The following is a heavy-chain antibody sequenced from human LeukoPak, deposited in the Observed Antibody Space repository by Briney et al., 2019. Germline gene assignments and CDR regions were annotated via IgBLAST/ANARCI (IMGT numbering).Heavy chain of an antibody. V-gene: IGHV3-15*01. Sequence: GGSLRLSCAASGFTFSNAWMSWVRQAPGKGLEWVGRIKSKTDGGTTDYAAPVKGRFTISGDDSKNTLYLQMNSLKTEDTAVYYCTTDLGWLQGGGAFDIWGQGTMVTVSS. D-gene: IGHD5-24*01. CDR1: GFTFSNAW. CDR2: IKSKTDGGTT. J-gene: IGHJ3*02. CDR3: TTDLGWLQGGGAFDI.